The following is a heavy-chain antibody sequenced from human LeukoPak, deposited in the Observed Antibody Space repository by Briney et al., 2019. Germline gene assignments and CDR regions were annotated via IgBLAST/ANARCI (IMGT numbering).Heavy chain of an antibody. CDR3: ARAEDSSGWYSASFDY. CDR2: IKQDGSEK. J-gene: IGHJ4*02. V-gene: IGHV3-7*03. Sequence: GGSLRLSCAASGFTFSSSWMNWVRQAPGKGLEWVADIKQDGSEKYYVDSVKGRFTISRDNAKNSLYLQMNSLRAEDTAVYYCARAEDSSGWYSASFDYWGQGTLVTVSS. D-gene: IGHD6-19*01. CDR1: GFTFSSSW.